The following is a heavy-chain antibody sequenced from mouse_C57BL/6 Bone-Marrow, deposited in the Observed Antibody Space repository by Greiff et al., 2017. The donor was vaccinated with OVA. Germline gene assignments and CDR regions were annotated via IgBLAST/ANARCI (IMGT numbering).Heavy chain of an antibody. D-gene: IGHD1-1*01. J-gene: IGHJ1*03. CDR3: ARLSSYYYGSSHWYFDV. V-gene: IGHV1-53*01. CDR1: GYTFTSYW. Sequence: VQLQQPGTDLVKPGASVKLSCKASGYTFTSYWMPWVQQSPGQGLEWVGHINPGNGGTNYTEQFKSKATLTVDKSSSTAYMQLSSLTSEDSAVYYCARLSSYYYGSSHWYFDVWGTGTTVTGSS. CDR2: INPGNGGT.